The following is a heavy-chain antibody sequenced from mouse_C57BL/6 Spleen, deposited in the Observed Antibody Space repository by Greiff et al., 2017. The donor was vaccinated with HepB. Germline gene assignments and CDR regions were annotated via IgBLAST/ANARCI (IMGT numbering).Heavy chain of an antibody. D-gene: IGHD1-1*01. CDR2: ISDGGSYT. V-gene: IGHV5-4*01. J-gene: IGHJ2*01. Sequence: EVMLVESGGGLMKPGGSLKLSCAASGFTFSSYAMSWVRQTPEKRLEWVATISDGGSYTYYPDNVKGRFTISRDNAKNNLYLQMSHLKSEDTAMYYCAREDITTVVGDYWGQGTTLTVSS. CDR3: AREDITTVVGDY. CDR1: GFTFSSYA.